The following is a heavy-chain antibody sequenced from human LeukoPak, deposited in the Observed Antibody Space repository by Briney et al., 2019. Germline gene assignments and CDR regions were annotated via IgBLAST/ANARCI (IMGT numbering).Heavy chain of an antibody. CDR1: GFTFSSYG. J-gene: IGHJ5*02. D-gene: IGHD3-3*01. V-gene: IGHV3-30*02. CDR2: IRYDGSNQ. CDR3: AKSYYDFWSGCAAVDP. Sequence: RPGGSLRLSCAASGFTFSSYGLHWVRQAPGKGLEWVAFIRYDGSNQYYADSVKGGFTISRDNSKNTLFLQMNCLRAEDTAVYYCAKSYYDFWSGCAAVDPWGQGTLVTVSA.